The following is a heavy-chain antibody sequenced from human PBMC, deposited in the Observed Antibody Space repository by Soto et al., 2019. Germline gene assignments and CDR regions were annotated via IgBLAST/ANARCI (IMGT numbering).Heavy chain of an antibody. J-gene: IGHJ4*02. D-gene: IGHD6-6*01. V-gene: IGHV5-51*01. CDR2: IYPGDSDT. CDR1: GYSFISYW. CDR3: ARLSSSSAHVSSPVDY. Sequence: PGESLKISCKGSGYSFISYWIGWVRQMPWKGLEWMGIIYPGDSDTRYSPSFQGQVTISADKSISTAYLQWSSLKASDTAMYYCARLSSSSAHVSSPVDYWGQGTLVTVSS.